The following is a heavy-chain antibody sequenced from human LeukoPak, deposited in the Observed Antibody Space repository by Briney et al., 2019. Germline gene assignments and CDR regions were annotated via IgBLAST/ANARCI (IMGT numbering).Heavy chain of an antibody. D-gene: IGHD3-10*02. V-gene: IGHV3-74*03. CDR2: IHSDGIST. J-gene: IGHJ4*02. CDR3: ARDRYYVPDY. Sequence: GRSLRLSCAASGFTFSNTWMHWVRQAPGKGLVWVSRIHSDGISTTYADSVKGRFTISRDNAKNTLYLQMNSLRAEDTAVYYCARDRYYVPDYWGQGTLVTVSS. CDR1: GFTFSNTW.